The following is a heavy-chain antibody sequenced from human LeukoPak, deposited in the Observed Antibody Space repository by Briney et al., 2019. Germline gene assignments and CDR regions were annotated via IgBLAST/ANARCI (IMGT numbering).Heavy chain of an antibody. Sequence: QPGRSLRLSCAASGFTFSSYAMHWVRQAPRKGLEWVAVISYDGSNKYYADSVKGRFTISRDNSKNTLYLQMNSLRAEDTAVYYCARDDGDIVVVVAAIPLVAAFDIWGQGTMVTVSS. CDR2: ISYDGSNK. V-gene: IGHV3-30*04. J-gene: IGHJ3*02. CDR1: GFTFSSYA. CDR3: ARDDGDIVVVVAAIPLVAAFDI. D-gene: IGHD2-15*01.